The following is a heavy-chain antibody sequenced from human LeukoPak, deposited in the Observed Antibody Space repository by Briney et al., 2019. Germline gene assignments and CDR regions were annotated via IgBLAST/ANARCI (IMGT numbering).Heavy chain of an antibody. D-gene: IGHD6-6*01. CDR3: ARLTQLARGRY. V-gene: IGHV3-7*03. CDR2: IKQDGSEK. Sequence: QSGGSLRLSCAASGFTFSSYWMSWVRQAPGKGLEWVANIKQDGSEKYYVDSVKGRFTVSRDNAENSLYLQMSSLRAEDTAVYYCARLTQLARGRYWGQGTLVTVSS. J-gene: IGHJ4*02. CDR1: GFTFSSYW.